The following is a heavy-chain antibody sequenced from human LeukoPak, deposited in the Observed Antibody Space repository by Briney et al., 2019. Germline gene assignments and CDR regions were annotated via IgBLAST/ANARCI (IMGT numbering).Heavy chain of an antibody. D-gene: IGHD5-12*01. CDR3: ARGEVAYFDY. J-gene: IGHJ4*02. V-gene: IGHV4-59*01. CDR1: GVSISSYY. CDR2: IYYSGST. Sequence: SETLSLTCTVSGVSISSYYWSWIRQPPGKGLEWIGYIYYSGSTNYNPSLKSRVTISVDTSKNQFSLKLSSVTAADTAVYYCARGEVAYFDYWGQGTLSPSPQ.